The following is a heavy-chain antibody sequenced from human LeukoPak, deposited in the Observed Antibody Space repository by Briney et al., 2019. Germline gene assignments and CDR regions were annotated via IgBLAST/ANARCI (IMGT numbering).Heavy chain of an antibody. CDR2: IYSGGST. J-gene: IGHJ6*03. V-gene: IGHV3-66*01. Sequence: GGSLRLSCAASGFTFNTYSMNWVRQAPGKGLEWVSVIYSGGSTYYADSVKGRFTISRDNSKNTLYLQMNSLRAEDTAVYYCARDERIQLWSPMDVWGKGTTVTISS. CDR3: ARDERIQLWSPMDV. D-gene: IGHD5-18*01. CDR1: GFTFNTYS.